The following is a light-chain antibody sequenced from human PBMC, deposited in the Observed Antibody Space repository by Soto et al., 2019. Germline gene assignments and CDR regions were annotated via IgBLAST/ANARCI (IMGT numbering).Light chain of an antibody. V-gene: IGKV1-5*01. CDR2: DAS. Sequence: DIQMTQSPSTLSASEGDRVTITCRASQSISNWLAWYQQKPGKAPKLLIYDASSLESGVSLRFSGSGSGTEFTLTISGLQPDDFAAYYCQQYNSYSRTFGQGTKVDIK. CDR1: QSISNW. CDR3: QQYNSYSRT. J-gene: IGKJ1*01.